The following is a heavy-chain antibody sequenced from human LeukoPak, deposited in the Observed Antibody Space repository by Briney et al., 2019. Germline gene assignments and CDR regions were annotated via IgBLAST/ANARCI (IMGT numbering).Heavy chain of an antibody. Sequence: ASVKVSFKASGYTFTIYYMHWVRQAPGQGLEWMGIINPSGGSTSYAQKFQGRVTMTRDTSTSTVYMELSSLRSEDTAVYYCAREPRYYDSSGYFDYWGQGTLVTVSS. V-gene: IGHV1-46*01. CDR2: INPSGGST. J-gene: IGHJ4*02. CDR1: GYTFTIYY. D-gene: IGHD3-22*01. CDR3: AREPRYYDSSGYFDY.